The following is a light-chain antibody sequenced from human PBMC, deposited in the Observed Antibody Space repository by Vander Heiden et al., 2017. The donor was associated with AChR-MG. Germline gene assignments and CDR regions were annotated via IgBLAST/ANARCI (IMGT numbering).Light chain of an antibody. CDR1: RSNMGRNT. Sequence: QSVLTQPPSASGTPVQSVIISCSGSRSNMGRNTVNWYQQIPGTAPKLLIFSNNQRPSGVPDRFSGSKSGNSASLAISGLQSEDEADYYCATWDDRVTGAVFGGGTLLTVL. CDR2: SNN. J-gene: IGLJ7*01. V-gene: IGLV1-44*01. CDR3: ATWDDRVTGAV.